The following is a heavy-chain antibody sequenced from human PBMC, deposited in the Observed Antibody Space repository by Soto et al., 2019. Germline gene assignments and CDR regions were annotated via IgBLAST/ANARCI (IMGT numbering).Heavy chain of an antibody. V-gene: IGHV3-48*04. CDR3: ARDLSPPYSTSGWFDP. D-gene: IGHD2-2*01. Sequence: GGSLRLSCAASGFTFSSYSMNWVRQAPGKGLEWVSYISSSGSTIYYADSVKGRFTISRDNAKNSLYLQMNSLRAEDTAVYYCARDLSPPYSTSGWFDPWGQGTLVTVSS. CDR2: ISSSGSTI. CDR1: GFTFSSYS. J-gene: IGHJ5*02.